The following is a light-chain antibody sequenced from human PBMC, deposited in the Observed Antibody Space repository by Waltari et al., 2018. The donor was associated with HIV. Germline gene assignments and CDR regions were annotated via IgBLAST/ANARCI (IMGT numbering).Light chain of an antibody. J-gene: IGLJ2*01. CDR3: CSIAGTYTSYVV. V-gene: IGLV2-11*01. Sequence: QSALTQPRSMSGSPGQSVTISCTGSSAELTSVSWYQHRPGEAPKLIFYDFTKRPSGVPDRFSSSKSGNTASLTISGLLTEDEADYYCCSIAGTYTSYVVFGGGTKLTVL. CDR1: SAELTS. CDR2: DFT.